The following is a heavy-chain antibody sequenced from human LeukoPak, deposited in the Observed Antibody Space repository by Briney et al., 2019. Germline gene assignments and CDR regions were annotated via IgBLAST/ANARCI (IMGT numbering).Heavy chain of an antibody. Sequence: PGGSLRLSCAASGFTFSSYGMHWVRQAPGKGLEWVAFIRYDGSNKYYADSVKGRFTISRDNSKNTLYLQMNSLRAEDTAVYYCARDTGGGYGCYDCWGQGTLVTVSS. V-gene: IGHV3-30*02. D-gene: IGHD5-18*01. CDR2: IRYDGSNK. CDR1: GFTFSSYG. J-gene: IGHJ4*02. CDR3: ARDTGGGYGCYDC.